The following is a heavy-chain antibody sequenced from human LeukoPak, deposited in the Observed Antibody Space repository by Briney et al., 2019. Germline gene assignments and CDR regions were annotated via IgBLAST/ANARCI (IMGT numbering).Heavy chain of an antibody. CDR1: GFTFSSYW. V-gene: IGHV3-74*01. CDR2: INTDGSST. Sequence: GGSLRLSCAVSGFTFSSYWMHWVRQAPGKGLVWVSRINTDGSSTTYADSVKGRFTISRDNAKNTLYLQMNSLRADDTSIYYCARGYSGSYRVDYWGQGTLVTVSS. J-gene: IGHJ4*02. D-gene: IGHD1-26*01. CDR3: ARGYSGSYRVDY.